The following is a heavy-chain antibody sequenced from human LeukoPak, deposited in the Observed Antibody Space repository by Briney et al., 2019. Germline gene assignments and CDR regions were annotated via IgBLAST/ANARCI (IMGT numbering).Heavy chain of an antibody. Sequence: GGSLRLSCAASGFTFSSYAMHWVRQAPGKGLEWVAVISYDGSNKYHADSVKGRFTISRDNSKNTLYLQMSSLRAEDTAGYYCARDHSDILPGYYTRHYYYGMDVWGQGTTVTVSS. CDR1: GFTFSSYA. D-gene: IGHD3-9*01. CDR3: ARDHSDILPGYYTRHYYYGMDV. J-gene: IGHJ6*02. CDR2: ISYDGSNK. V-gene: IGHV3-30-3*01.